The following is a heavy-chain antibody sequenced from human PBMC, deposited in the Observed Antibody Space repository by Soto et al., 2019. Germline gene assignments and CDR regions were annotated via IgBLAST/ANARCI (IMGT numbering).Heavy chain of an antibody. D-gene: IGHD1-26*01. J-gene: IGHJ4*02. CDR1: GYSFTGYY. CDR2: INPDSGGT. Sequence: ASVKVYCKASGYSFTGYYMHWVRQAPGQGLEWMGCINPDSGGTTYAQKFQGRVTMTRDTSITAAYMDLSSLRSDDTAVYYCARALSFGSGTFDYWGQGTLVTVSS. V-gene: IGHV1-2*02. CDR3: ARALSFGSGTFDY.